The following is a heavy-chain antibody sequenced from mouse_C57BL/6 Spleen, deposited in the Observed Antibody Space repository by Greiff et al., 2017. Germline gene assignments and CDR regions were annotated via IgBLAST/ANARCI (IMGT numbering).Heavy chain of an antibody. CDR3: LLYYFDY. D-gene: IGHD1-1*01. V-gene: IGHV1-26*01. CDR1: GYTFTDYY. Sequence: VQLQQSGPELVKPGASVKISCKASGYTFTDYYMNWVKQSHGKSLEWIGDINPNNGGTSYNQKFKGKATLTVDKSSSTAYMELRSLTSEDSAVYYCLLYYFDYWGQGTTLTVSS. CDR2: INPNNGGT. J-gene: IGHJ2*01.